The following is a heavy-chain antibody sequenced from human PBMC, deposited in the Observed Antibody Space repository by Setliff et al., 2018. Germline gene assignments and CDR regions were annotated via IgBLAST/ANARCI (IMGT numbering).Heavy chain of an antibody. Sequence: PGGSLRLSCAASGFTFTNYIIHWVRQAPGKGLEWIGSIYHSGSTYYNPSLNSRLTISVDTSKNQFSLRLTSVTAADTAIYYCARVRNTQNGFFDYWSQGTLVTVSS. J-gene: IGHJ4*02. D-gene: IGHD1-1*01. CDR1: GFTFTNYII. CDR2: IYHSGST. V-gene: IGHV4-39*07. CDR3: ARVRNTQNGFFDY.